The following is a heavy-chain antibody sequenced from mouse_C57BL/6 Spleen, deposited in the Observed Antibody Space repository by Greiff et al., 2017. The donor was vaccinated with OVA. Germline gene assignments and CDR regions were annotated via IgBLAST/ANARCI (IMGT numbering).Heavy chain of an antibody. Sequence: QVQLQQPGAELVKPGASVKLSCKASGYTFTSYWMKWVKQRPGQGLEWIGEIDPSDSYTNYNQKFKGKATLTVDTSSSTAYMQLSILTSEDSAVYYCARSRDFGSSYDGFAYWGQGTLVTVSA. CDR2: IDPSDSYT. D-gene: IGHD1-1*01. CDR3: ARSRDFGSSYDGFAY. CDR1: GYTFTSYW. J-gene: IGHJ3*01. V-gene: IGHV1-50*01.